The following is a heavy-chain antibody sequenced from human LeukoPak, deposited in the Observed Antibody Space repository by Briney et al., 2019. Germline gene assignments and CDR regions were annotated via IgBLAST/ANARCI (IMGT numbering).Heavy chain of an antibody. D-gene: IGHD6-13*01. Sequence: PGGSLRLSCAASGFTFSRYWMSWVRQAPGKGLEWVANIKEDGSEKYYVDSVEGRFTISRDNAKNSLYLQMNSLRDEDTAVYYCARDVIAVASTSGFDYWGQGTRVTVSS. CDR3: ARDVIAVASTSGFDY. CDR1: GFTFSRYW. J-gene: IGHJ4*02. V-gene: IGHV3-7*01. CDR2: IKEDGSEK.